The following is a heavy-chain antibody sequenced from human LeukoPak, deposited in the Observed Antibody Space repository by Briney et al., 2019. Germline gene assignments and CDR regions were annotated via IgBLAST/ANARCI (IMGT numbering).Heavy chain of an antibody. J-gene: IGHJ4*02. D-gene: IGHD6-6*01. CDR1: GFTFSTYG. CDR3: AKDIATRPEIDY. V-gene: IGHV3-30*18. Sequence: GRSLRLSCAASGFTFSTYGMHWVRQAPGKGLEWVAVVSYDGSDRYYADSVKGRFTISRDNSKNTVYLEMNSLRPEDTAVYYCAKDIATRPEIDYWGQGTLVIVSS. CDR2: VSYDGSDR.